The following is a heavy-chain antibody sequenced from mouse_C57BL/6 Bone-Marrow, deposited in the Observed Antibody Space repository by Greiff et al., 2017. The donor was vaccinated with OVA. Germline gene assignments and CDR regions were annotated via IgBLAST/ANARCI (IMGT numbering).Heavy chain of an antibody. D-gene: IGHD1-2*01. V-gene: IGHV1-69*01. CDR1: GYTFTSYW. CDR2: IDPSDSYT. J-gene: IGHJ2*01. Sequence: QVQLQQPGAELVMPGASVKLSCKASGYTFTSYWMHWVKQRPGQGLEWIGEIDPSDSYTNYNQKFKGKSTLTVDKSSSTAYMQLSSLTSEDSAVYYCARGYRDYWGQGTTRTVSS. CDR3: ARGYRDY.